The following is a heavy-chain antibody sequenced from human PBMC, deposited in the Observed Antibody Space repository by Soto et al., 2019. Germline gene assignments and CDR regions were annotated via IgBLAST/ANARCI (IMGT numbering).Heavy chain of an antibody. CDR1: GGSISSGGYS. J-gene: IGHJ4*02. V-gene: IGHV4-30-2*01. CDR3: AREGNLGRWIQPLDS. CDR2: IYHSGST. D-gene: IGHD2-2*03. Sequence: SETLSLTCAVSGGSISSGGYSWSWIRQPPGKGLEWIGYIYHSGSTYYNPSLKSRVTISVGRSKNHFSLKLISVTTADTAVYFCAREGNLGRWIQPLDSWGQGTLVTVSS.